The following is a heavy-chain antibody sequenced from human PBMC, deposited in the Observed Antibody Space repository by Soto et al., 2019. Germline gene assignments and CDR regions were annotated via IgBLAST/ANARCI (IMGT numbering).Heavy chain of an antibody. CDR2: ISSNGAGT. J-gene: IGHJ6*02. CDR1: GFTFSSCA. CDR3: VKDRRSTRRAMDV. Sequence: LRLSCSASGFTFSSCAMHWVRQAAGKGLEYVSGISSNGAGTYYAESVKDRFTISRDNSRNTLFLQVNSLTGEDAAVYYCVKDRRSTRRAMDVWGQGTTVTVS. V-gene: IGHV3-64D*06. D-gene: IGHD2-2*01.